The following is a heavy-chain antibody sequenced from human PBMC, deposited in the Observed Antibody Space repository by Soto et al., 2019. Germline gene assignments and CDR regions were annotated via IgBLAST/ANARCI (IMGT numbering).Heavy chain of an antibody. CDR1: GGTFSTFG. J-gene: IGHJ4*02. V-gene: IGHV1-69*01. D-gene: IGHD4-17*01. CDR2: IIHFFGTA. Sequence: QVQLVQSGAEVKKTGSSVKVSCKTSGGTFSTFGISWVRRAPGHGLEWMGGIIHFFGTAEYSQKFEDRITMTADESTNTVYMDLRSLTAEDTAIYYCARTAPMDAGDKDYYDFWGQGALVTVSS. CDR3: ARTAPMDAGDKDYYDF.